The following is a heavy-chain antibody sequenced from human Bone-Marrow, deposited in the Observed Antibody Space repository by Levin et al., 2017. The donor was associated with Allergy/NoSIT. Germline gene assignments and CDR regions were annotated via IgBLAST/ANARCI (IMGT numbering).Heavy chain of an antibody. CDR1: GFSFANHA. D-gene: IGHD6-19*01. CDR3: AREQGARGWYTVDF. Sequence: GGSLRLSCAASGFSFANHAMTWVRHAPGKGLEWVSTIRPNSERTYFADSVKGRFTVSRDDSVNMMSLQMGSLRAADAAVYYCAREQGARGWYTVDFWGQGALVTVSS. V-gene: IGHV3-23*01. J-gene: IGHJ4*02. CDR2: IRPNSERT.